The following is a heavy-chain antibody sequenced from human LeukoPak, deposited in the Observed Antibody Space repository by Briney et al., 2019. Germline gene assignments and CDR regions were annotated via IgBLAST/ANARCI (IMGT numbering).Heavy chain of an antibody. J-gene: IGHJ4*02. CDR1: GGTFSSYA. CDR2: IIPIFGTA. V-gene: IGHV1-69*05. D-gene: IGHD3-3*01. Sequence: SVKVSCKASGGTFSSYAISWVRQAPGQGLEWMGRIIPIFGTANYAQKFQGRVTITTDESTSTGYMELSSLRSEDTAVYYCARDRDFWSGYLFDYWGQGTLVTVSS. CDR3: ARDRDFWSGYLFDY.